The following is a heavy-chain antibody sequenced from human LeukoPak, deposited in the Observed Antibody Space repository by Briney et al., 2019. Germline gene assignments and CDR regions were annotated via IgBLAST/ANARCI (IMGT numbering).Heavy chain of an antibody. J-gene: IGHJ4*02. CDR3: AREGKVRGFDY. Sequence: GGSLRLSCAASGFTFSSYAMHWVRQAPGKGLEWVAVISYDGSNKYYADSVKGRFTISRDNSKNTLYLQMNSLRAEDTAVYYCAREGKVRGFDYWGQGTLVTVSS. D-gene: IGHD3-10*01. CDR1: GFTFSSYA. V-gene: IGHV3-30-3*01. CDR2: ISYDGSNK.